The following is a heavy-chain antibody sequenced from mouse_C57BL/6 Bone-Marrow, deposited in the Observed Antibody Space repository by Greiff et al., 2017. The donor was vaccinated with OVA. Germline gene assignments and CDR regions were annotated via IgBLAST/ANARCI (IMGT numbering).Heavy chain of an antibody. CDR2: IDPSDSYT. V-gene: IGHV1-69*01. CDR1: GYTFTSYW. Sequence: QVQLQQPGAELVMPGASVKLSCKASGYTFTSYWMHWVKQRPGQGLEWIGEIDPSDSYTNYNQKFKGKSTLPVDKSSSTAYMQLSSLTSEDSAVYYCARGSYGSSPAWFAYWGQGTLVTVSA. D-gene: IGHD1-1*01. J-gene: IGHJ3*01. CDR3: ARGSYGSSPAWFAY.